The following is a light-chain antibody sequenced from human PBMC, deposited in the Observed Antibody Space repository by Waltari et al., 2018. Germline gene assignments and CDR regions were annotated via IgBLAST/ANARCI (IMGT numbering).Light chain of an antibody. CDR3: QHGYGTPFT. Sequence: DRETTQAPFSLPASVGDRVTITCQASQGISSNVAWYQQKPGKVPKLLIYKASTLQSGVPSMFSGSGSGTDFTLTISSLQPEDFATYYCQHGYGTPFTFGPGTKLDIK. V-gene: IGKV1-9*01. CDR1: QGISSN. CDR2: KAS. J-gene: IGKJ3*01.